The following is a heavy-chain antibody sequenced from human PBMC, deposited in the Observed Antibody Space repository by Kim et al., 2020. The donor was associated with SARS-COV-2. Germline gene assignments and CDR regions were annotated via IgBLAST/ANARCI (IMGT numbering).Heavy chain of an antibody. V-gene: IGHV3-33*06. CDR1: GFTFSSYG. CDR3: AKDGTYYYDSSGYSYFDY. J-gene: IGHJ4*02. D-gene: IGHD3-22*01. CDR2: IWYDGSNK. Sequence: GGSLRLSCAASGFTFSSYGMHWVRQAPGKGLEWVAVIWYDGSNKYYADSVKGRFTISRDNSKNTLYLQMNSLRAEDTAVYYCAKDGTYYYDSSGYSYFDYWGQGTLVTVSS.